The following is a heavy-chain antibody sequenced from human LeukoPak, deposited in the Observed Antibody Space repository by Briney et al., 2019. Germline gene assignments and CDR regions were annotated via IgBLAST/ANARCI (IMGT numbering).Heavy chain of an antibody. J-gene: IGHJ6*03. CDR1: GFTFSSYA. CDR2: ISGSGGST. V-gene: IGHV3-23*01. CDR3: AKNPAIRVEPHYYYYYMDV. Sequence: PGGSLRLSCAASGFTFSSYAMSWVRQAPGKGLEWVSAISGSGGSTYYADSVKGRFTISGDNSKNTLYLQMNSLRAEDTAVYYCAKNPAIRVEPHYYYYYMDVWGKGTTVTVSS. D-gene: IGHD1-1*01.